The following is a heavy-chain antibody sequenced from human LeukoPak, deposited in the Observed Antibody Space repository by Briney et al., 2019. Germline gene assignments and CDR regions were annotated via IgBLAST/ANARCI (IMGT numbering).Heavy chain of an antibody. Sequence: ASVKVSCKASGYTFTGYYIHWVRQAPGQGLEWMGWINSNTGGTDYAQNFQGRVTMTRDTSINTAYMELSSLKSDDTAVYYCVRRIWFGEPQFDYWGQGTLVTVSS. J-gene: IGHJ4*02. CDR2: INSNTGGT. V-gene: IGHV1-2*02. CDR1: GYTFTGYY. CDR3: VRRIWFGEPQFDY. D-gene: IGHD3-10*01.